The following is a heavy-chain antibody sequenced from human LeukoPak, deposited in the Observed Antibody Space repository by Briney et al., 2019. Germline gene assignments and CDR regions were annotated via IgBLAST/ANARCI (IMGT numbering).Heavy chain of an antibody. J-gene: IGHJ5*02. D-gene: IGHD3-10*01. CDR3: ARDMVRGVIVEFNWFDP. Sequence: GGTLRLSCAASGFTFSSYSMNWVRQAPGKGLEWVSSISSSSSYIYYADSVKGRFTISRDNAKNSLYLQMNSLRAEDTAVYYCARDMVRGVIVEFNWFDPWGQGTLVTVSS. CDR2: ISSSSSYI. CDR1: GFTFSSYS. V-gene: IGHV3-21*01.